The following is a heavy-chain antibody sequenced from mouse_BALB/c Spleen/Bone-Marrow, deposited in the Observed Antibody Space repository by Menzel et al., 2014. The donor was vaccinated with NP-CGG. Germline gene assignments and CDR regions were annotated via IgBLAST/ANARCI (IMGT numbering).Heavy chain of an antibody. CDR3: AKRDIYYGYDGNAMDY. Sequence: QVQLQQSGAELARPGASVKMSCKASGYTFTTYTMHWVKQRPGQGLEWIGYINPSSGYTNYNQKFKDKATLTADKSSSTVYMQLSSLTSEDSAVYFCAKRDIYYGYDGNAMDYWGQGTSVTVSS. D-gene: IGHD2-2*01. J-gene: IGHJ4*01. CDR2: INPSSGYT. CDR1: GYTFTTYT. V-gene: IGHV1-4*01.